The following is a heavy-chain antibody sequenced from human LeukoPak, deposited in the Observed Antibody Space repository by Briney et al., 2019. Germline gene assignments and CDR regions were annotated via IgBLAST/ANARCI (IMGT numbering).Heavy chain of an antibody. CDR2: ISSSSSTI. J-gene: IGHJ4*02. D-gene: IGHD1-26*01. CDR3: ARDGGSYGLGY. Sequence: GGSLRLSCAASGFTFSSYSMNWVRQAPGKGLEWVSYISSSSSTIYYADSVKGRFTISRDNAKNSLYPQMNSLRDEDTAVYYCARDGGSYGLGYWGQGTLVTVSS. CDR1: GFTFSSYS. V-gene: IGHV3-48*02.